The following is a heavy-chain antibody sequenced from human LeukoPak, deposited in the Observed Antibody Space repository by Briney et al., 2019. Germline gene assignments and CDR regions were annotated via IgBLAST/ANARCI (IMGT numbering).Heavy chain of an antibody. CDR3: ARSGYDFWSGYPYYYMDV. V-gene: IGHV1-8*01. Sequence: ASVKVSCKASGYTFTSYDINWVRQATGQGLEWMGWMNPNSGNTGYAQKFQGRVTMTRDMSTSTVYMELSSLRSEDTAVYYCARSGYDFWSGYPYYYMDVWGKGTTVTVSS. D-gene: IGHD3-3*01. CDR2: MNPNSGNT. CDR1: GYTFTSYD. J-gene: IGHJ6*03.